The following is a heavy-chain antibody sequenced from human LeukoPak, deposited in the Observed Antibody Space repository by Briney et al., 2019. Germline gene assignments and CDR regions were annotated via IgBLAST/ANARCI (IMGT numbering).Heavy chain of an antibody. CDR2: FDPEDGET. Sequence: ASVKVSCKVSGYTLTELSMHWVRQAPGKGLEWMGGFDPEDGETIYAQKFQGRVTMTEDTSTDTAYTELSSLRSEDTAVYYCATGHYYDSPGTDAFDIWGQGTMVTVSS. CDR3: ATGHYYDSPGTDAFDI. V-gene: IGHV1-24*01. CDR1: GYTLTELS. D-gene: IGHD3-22*01. J-gene: IGHJ3*02.